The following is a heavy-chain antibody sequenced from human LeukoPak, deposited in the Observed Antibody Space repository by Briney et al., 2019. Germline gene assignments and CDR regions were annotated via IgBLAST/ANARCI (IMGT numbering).Heavy chain of an antibody. J-gene: IGHJ4*02. D-gene: IGHD1-1*01. Sequence: GGSLRLSCAASGFTFSSYSMNWVRQAPGKGLEWVSSISSSSYIYYADSVKGRFTISRDNAKNSLYLQMNSLRAEDTAVYYCARAAGLEPGEDFDYWGQGTLVTVSS. CDR1: GFTFSSYS. V-gene: IGHV3-21*01. CDR3: ARAAGLEPGEDFDY. CDR2: ISSSSYI.